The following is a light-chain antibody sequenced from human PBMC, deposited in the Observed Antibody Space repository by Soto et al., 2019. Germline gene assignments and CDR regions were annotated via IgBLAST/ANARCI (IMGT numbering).Light chain of an antibody. CDR2: SDD. V-gene: IGLV1-47*02. J-gene: IGLJ3*02. CDR1: SSNIGSNY. Sequence: QSVLTQPPSASGTPGQRVTISCSGSSSNIGSNYVYWYQQLPGTAPKLLIYSDDQRPSGVPDRVSGSKSGTSASLAISGLRSEDEADYYCSTWDASLSGRVFGGGTKLTVL. CDR3: STWDASLSGRV.